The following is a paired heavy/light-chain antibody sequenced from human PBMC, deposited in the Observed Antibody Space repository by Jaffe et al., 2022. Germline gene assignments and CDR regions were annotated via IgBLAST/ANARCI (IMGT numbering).Light chain of an antibody. CDR2: DAS. J-gene: IGKJ4*01. CDR1: HSVSRN. CDR3: QQYNNWPVT. Sequence: EILLTQSPATLSASPGERATLSCRASHSVSRNLAWYQQKPGQAPRLLIYDASTRATGIPLRFSGSGSGTEFTLTISSLQSEDFAVYYCQQYNNWPVTFGGGTKVEIK. V-gene: IGKV3-15*01.
Heavy chain of an antibody. CDR1: GFTFSSYS. CDR2: ISGGGGTI. CDR3: VKKPLTAPGYDCFDP. V-gene: IGHV3-23*01. J-gene: IGHJ5*02. D-gene: IGHD3-9*01. Sequence: EVQLLESGGDLVQPGGSLRLSCAASGFTFSSYSMSWVRQVPGERPEWVAIISGGGGTIFYADSVKGRFTISRDNSKNMLYLQMNSLRVEDTAIYYCVKKPLTAPGYDCFDPWGQGTLVTVSS.